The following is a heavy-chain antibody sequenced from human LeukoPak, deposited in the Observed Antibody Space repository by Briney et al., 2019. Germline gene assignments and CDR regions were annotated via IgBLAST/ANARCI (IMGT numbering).Heavy chain of an antibody. Sequence: SETLSLTCTVSDDSISDYYRGWIRQPPGKGLEWIGYFHNSGTSTYNPSLKSRVTITADTSKNQFSLKLNSLTTADTAVYYCTRGAGWLIDYWGQGILVTVSS. CDR3: TRGAGWLIDY. CDR1: DDSISDYY. J-gene: IGHJ4*02. V-gene: IGHV4-59*01. D-gene: IGHD3-16*01. CDR2: FHNSGTS.